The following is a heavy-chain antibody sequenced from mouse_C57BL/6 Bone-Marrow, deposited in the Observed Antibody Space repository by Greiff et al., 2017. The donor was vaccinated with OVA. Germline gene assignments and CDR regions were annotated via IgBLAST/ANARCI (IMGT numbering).Heavy chain of an antibody. CDR1: GFTFSDYG. D-gene: IGHD2-2*01. J-gene: IGHJ4*01. CDR3: ARSTMVTTGAMDY. CDR2: ISNLAYSI. Sequence: EVQLVESGGGLVQPGGSLKLSCAASGFTFSDYGMAWVRQAPRKGPEWVAFISNLAYSIYYADTVTGRFTISRENAKNTLYLEMSSLRSEDTAMYYCARSTMVTTGAMDYWGQGTSVTVSS. V-gene: IGHV5-15*01.